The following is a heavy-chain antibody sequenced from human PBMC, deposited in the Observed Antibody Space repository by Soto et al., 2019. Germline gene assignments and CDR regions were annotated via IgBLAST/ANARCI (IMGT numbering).Heavy chain of an antibody. CDR2: IHYSGST. V-gene: IGHV4-61*08. J-gene: IGHJ4*02. D-gene: IGHD6-19*01. CDR1: GDSISSGGSS. Sequence: SETLSLTCTVSGDSISSGGSSWNWIRQPPGKGLEWIGFIHYSGSTNYNPSLKGRVTMSVDTSKNQFSLRLSSVNAADTAVYYCAKSLWDTSGWKTDYWGQGTLVTVSS. CDR3: AKSLWDTSGWKTDY.